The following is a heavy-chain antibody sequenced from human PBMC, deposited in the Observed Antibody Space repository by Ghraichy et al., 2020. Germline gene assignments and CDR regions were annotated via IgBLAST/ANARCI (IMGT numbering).Heavy chain of an antibody. CDR2: IKQDGSEK. Sequence: GESLNISCAASGFTFSSYWMSWVRQAPGKGLEWVANIKQDGSEKYYVDSVKGRFTISRDNAKNSLYLQMNSLRAEDTAVYYCAREASDKSYYYYYYGMDVWGQGTTVTVSS. CDR3: AREASDKSYYYYYYGMDV. D-gene: IGHD2-21*02. J-gene: IGHJ6*02. CDR1: GFTFSSYW. V-gene: IGHV3-7*01.